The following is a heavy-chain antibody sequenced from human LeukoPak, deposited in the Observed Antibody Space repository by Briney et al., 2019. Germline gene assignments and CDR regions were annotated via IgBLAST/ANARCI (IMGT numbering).Heavy chain of an antibody. CDR1: GFTVSSNY. CDR3: AKDNEGADFDY. Sequence: PGGSLRLSCAASGFTVSSNYMSWVRQAPGKGLEWVSVIYSGGSTYYADSVKGRFTISRDNSKNTLYLQMNSLRAEDTAVYYCAKDNEGADFDYWGQGTLVTVSS. D-gene: IGHD1-26*01. J-gene: IGHJ4*02. V-gene: IGHV3-53*01. CDR2: IYSGGST.